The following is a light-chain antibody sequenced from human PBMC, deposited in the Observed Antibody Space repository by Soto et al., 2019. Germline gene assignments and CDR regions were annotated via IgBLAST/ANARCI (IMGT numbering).Light chain of an antibody. V-gene: IGLV2-8*01. CDR3: SSYAGSNNWV. Sequence: QSALTQPPSASGSPGQSLTISCTGTSTDVGNYNYVSWYQQHPVKAPKLMISDVNRRPSGVPDRFSGSKSGNTASLTVSGLQAEDEADYYCSSYAGSNNWVFGGGTKVTVL. CDR2: DVN. J-gene: IGLJ3*02. CDR1: STDVGNYNY.